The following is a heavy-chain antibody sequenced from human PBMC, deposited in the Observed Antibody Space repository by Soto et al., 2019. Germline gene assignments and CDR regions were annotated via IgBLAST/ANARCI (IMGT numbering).Heavy chain of an antibody. CDR3: AKALSNLYRTDGYYMSWLDP. CDR1: GFTFSNYA. CDR2: ITGSCDST. J-gene: IGHJ5*02. Sequence: EVQLLESGGGLVQTGGSLRLSCAASGFTFSNYAMTWVRQAAGKGLQWVSLITGSCDSTYYADAVKGRFAISRDNSKNTLYLQMSSLIAEDTAMYYCAKALSNLYRTDGYYMSWLDPWGQGTLVTVSS. D-gene: IGHD3-22*01. V-gene: IGHV3-23*01.